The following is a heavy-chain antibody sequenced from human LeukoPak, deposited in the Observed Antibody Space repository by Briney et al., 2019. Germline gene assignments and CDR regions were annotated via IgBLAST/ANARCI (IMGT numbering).Heavy chain of an antibody. CDR3: ARGPGLNQYYQH. V-gene: IGHV1-8*01. CDR2: MNPNSGNT. CDR1: GYTFTSYD. D-gene: IGHD1-14*01. Sequence: ASVKVSCKASGYTFTSYDINWVRQATGQGLEWMGWMNPNSGNTGYAQKFQGRVTMTRNTSISTAYMDLSSLRSEDTAVYYCARGPGLNQYYQHWGQAPWSPSPQ. J-gene: IGHJ1*01.